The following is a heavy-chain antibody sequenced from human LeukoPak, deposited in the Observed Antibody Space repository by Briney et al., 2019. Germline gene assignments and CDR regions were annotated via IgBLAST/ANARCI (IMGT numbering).Heavy chain of an antibody. CDR1: GFTVSSTY. D-gene: IGHD2-15*01. CDR2: IYSGGST. V-gene: IGHV3-66*04. Sequence: GGSLRLSCAASGFTVSSTYMSWVRQAPGKGLEWVSVIYSGGSTYYADSVKGRFTISRDNSKNTLYLQMNSLRAEDTAVYYCARRQGSGTGFDPWGQGTLVTVSS. J-gene: IGHJ5*02. CDR3: ARRQGSGTGFDP.